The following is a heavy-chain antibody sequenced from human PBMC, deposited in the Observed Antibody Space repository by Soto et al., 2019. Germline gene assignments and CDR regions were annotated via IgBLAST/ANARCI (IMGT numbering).Heavy chain of an antibody. CDR2: IVGSAGST. CDR3: AKGFSVASVWWSYRNKSHFDY. CDR1: GFTASNYG. Sequence: EVQLLESGGGLVQPGGSLRLSCAASGFTASNYGMSWVRQAPGKGLEWISTIVGSAGSTFYADSVKGRFTISRDSFKNTLNLHMDSLRAEDTAIYYCAKGFSVASVWWSYRNKSHFDYWGQGVLVTVSP. V-gene: IGHV3-23*01. J-gene: IGHJ4*02. D-gene: IGHD3-16*02.